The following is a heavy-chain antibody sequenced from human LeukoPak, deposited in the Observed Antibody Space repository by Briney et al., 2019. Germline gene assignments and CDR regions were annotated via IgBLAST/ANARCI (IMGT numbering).Heavy chain of an antibody. D-gene: IGHD2-8*01. CDR2: VSYDGTNE. CDR3: AKGWANGGYIDH. V-gene: IGHV3-30*18. Sequence: PGGSLRLSCAASGFTFSDYGMHWVRQAPGKGLEWVAVVSYDGTNEKYADPVKGRFTISRDNSKNTLSLQMNSLRADDTAVYYCAKGWANGGYIDHWGQGTLVTVSS. J-gene: IGHJ4*02. CDR1: GFTFSDYG.